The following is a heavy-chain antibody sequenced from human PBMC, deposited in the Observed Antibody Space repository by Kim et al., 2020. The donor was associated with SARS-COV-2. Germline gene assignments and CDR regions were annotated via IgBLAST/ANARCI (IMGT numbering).Heavy chain of an antibody. CDR2: ISSSSSYT. J-gene: IGHJ6*02. CDR1: GFTFSDYY. V-gene: IGHV3-11*05. Sequence: GGSLRLSCAASGFTFSDYYMSWIRQAPGKGLEWVSYISSSSSYTNYADSVKGRFTISRDNAKNSLYLQMNSLRAEDTAVYYCARGEVVAGFYYYGMDVWGQGTTVTVSS. D-gene: IGHD2-15*01. CDR3: ARGEVVAGFYYYGMDV.